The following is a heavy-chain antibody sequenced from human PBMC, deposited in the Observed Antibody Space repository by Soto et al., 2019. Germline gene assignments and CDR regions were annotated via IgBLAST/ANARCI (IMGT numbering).Heavy chain of an antibody. CDR3: ARDSIEARPYYYSGMEV. CDR2: INAGNGNT. CDR1: GYGYSRYA. Sequence: SLKGDCKSAGYGYSRYAVHWVRQATEQRLEWMGWINAGNGNTKYSQKFQGRVTITRDTSASTAYMELSSLRSEDTAVYYCARDSIEARPYYYSGMEVWGQGTTVTVSS. D-gene: IGHD6-6*01. J-gene: IGHJ6*02. V-gene: IGHV1-3*01.